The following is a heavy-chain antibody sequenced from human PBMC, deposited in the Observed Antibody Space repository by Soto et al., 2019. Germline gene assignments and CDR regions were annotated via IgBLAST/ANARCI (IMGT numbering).Heavy chain of an antibody. Sequence: GGSLRLSCAASGFTFSSYGMHWVRQAPGKGLEWVAVISYDGSNKYYADSVKGRFTISRDNSKNTLYLQMNSLRAEDTAVYYSAKGDSSSSDAFDLWGQGTMVTVSS. CDR1: GFTFSSYG. CDR3: AKGDSSSSDAFDL. D-gene: IGHD6-6*01. V-gene: IGHV3-30*18. J-gene: IGHJ3*01. CDR2: ISYDGSNK.